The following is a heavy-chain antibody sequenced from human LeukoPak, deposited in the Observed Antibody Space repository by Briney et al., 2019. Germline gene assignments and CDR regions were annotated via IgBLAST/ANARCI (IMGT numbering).Heavy chain of an antibody. Sequence: PGGSLRLSCAAPGFTFSSYGMHRVRQAPGKGLEWVAVISYDGSNKYYADSVKGRFTISRDNSKNTLYLQMNSLRVEDTAVYYCAPEGDGYILFDYWGQGTLVTVSS. V-gene: IGHV3-30*03. D-gene: IGHD5-24*01. CDR2: ISYDGSNK. J-gene: IGHJ4*02. CDR3: APEGDGYILFDY. CDR1: GFTFSSYG.